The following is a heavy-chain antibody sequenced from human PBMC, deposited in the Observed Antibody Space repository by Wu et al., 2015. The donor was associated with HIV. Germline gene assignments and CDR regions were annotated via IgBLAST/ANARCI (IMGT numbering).Heavy chain of an antibody. CDR2: IIPATGDT. J-gene: IGHJ6*03. D-gene: IGHD2-2*01. Sequence: QGHLVQSGAEVKNPGASVKVSCKASGYTFSAYYMHWVRQAPGQGLEYLGWIIPATGDTRYAQNFQGRVTMTRDTSINTVYMELNRVKSDDTAVYYCARPTYYCSSTSCAYYMDVWGKGTTVTVSS. V-gene: IGHV1-2*02. CDR3: ARPTYYCSSTSCAYYMDV. CDR1: GYTFSAYY.